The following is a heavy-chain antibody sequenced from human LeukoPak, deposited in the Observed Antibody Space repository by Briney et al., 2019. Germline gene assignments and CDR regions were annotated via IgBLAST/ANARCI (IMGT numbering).Heavy chain of an antibody. CDR1: GFTFSSYG. J-gene: IGHJ4*02. CDR2: IRYDGSNK. D-gene: IGHD3-22*01. V-gene: IGHV3-30*02. CDR3: AKDYYDSSGYYFYYFDY. Sequence: PGGSLRLSCAASGFTFSSYGMHWVRQAPGKGLEWVAFIRYDGSNKYYADSVKGRFTISRDNSKNTLYLQMNSLRAEDTAVYYCAKDYYDSSGYYFYYFDYWGQGTLVTVSS.